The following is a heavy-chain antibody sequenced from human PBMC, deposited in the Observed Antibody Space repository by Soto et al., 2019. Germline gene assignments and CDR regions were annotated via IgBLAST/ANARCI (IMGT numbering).Heavy chain of an antibody. CDR3: ARDEGGYDILTGYYKAHHFDY. CDR2: ISPHNFNT. CDR1: GYTFTHFY. D-gene: IGHD3-9*01. V-gene: IGHV1-18*01. J-gene: IGHJ4*02. Sequence: GDSVKVSCKASGYTFTHFYITWVRQAPGQGLEWMGAISPHNFNTNYAQKFRGRVTLTTEKSTNTAYMDLRSLTSDDTAVYYCARDEGGYDILTGYYKAHHFDYCGQGVPVTVSS.